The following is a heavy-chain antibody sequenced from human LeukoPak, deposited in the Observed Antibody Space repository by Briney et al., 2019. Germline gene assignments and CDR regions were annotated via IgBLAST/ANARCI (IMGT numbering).Heavy chain of an antibody. CDR1: GFTFSGYG. Sequence: GGSLRLSCAASGFTFSGYGMNWVRQAPGKGLDLLAIIWYDGSKTHYADSVKGRFTISTDNSENTLYLQMNDLRADDTAVYYCAKSNGDYKKGFDYWGQGTLVTVSS. J-gene: IGHJ4*02. V-gene: IGHV3-33*06. CDR3: AKSNGDYKKGFDY. D-gene: IGHD2-21*02. CDR2: IWYDGSKT.